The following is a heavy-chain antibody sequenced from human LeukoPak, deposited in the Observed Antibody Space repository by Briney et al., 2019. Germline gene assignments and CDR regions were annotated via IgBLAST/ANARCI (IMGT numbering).Heavy chain of an antibody. J-gene: IGHJ4*02. CDR2: ISSSSTYI. CDR1: GFTFSSYS. V-gene: IGHV3-21*01. D-gene: IGHD3-22*01. Sequence: GGSLRLSCAASGFTFSSYSINWVRQAPGKGLEWVSSISSSSTYIYFADSVKGRFTISRDNAKNSLYLQMNSLRAEDTAVYYCARGYYYDSSGLSHFDYWGQGTLVTVSS. CDR3: ARGYYYDSSGLSHFDY.